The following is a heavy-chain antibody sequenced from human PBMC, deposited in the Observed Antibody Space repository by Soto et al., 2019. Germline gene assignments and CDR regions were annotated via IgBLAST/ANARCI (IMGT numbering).Heavy chain of an antibody. CDR2: INPNSGGT. J-gene: IGHJ4*02. CDR1: GYTFTGYY. CDR3: ASTGNFGSGSSFRVDY. D-gene: IGHD3-10*01. Sequence: ASVKVSCKASGYTFTGYYVHWVRQAPGQGLEWMGWINPNSGGTIYSQKFQGRVTMTRDTSINTAYMALSSLTFDDTAVYYCASTGNFGSGSSFRVDYWGQGTLVTVSS. V-gene: IGHV1-2*02.